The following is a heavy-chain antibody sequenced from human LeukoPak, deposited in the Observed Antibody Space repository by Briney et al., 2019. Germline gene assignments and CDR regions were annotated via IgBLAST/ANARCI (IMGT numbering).Heavy chain of an antibody. CDR2: ILYSGGT. J-gene: IGHJ5*02. D-gene: IGHD3-10*01. CDR3: ARDPLFRGQLGWFDP. CDR1: GGSISSYY. Sequence: SETLFLTCTVSGGSISSYYWSWIRQPPGKGLEWIGNILYSGGTYYSPSLTSRVTISLDTSRNQFSLKLSSVTAADTAVYYCARDPLFRGQLGWFDPWGQGTRVTVSS. V-gene: IGHV4-59*12.